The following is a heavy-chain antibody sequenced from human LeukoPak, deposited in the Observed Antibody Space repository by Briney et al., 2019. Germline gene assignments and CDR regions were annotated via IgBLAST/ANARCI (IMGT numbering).Heavy chain of an antibody. V-gene: IGHV3-23*01. J-gene: IGHJ4*02. CDR3: AGDTAMVTRGVDY. CDR2: ISGSGGST. Sequence: GGSLRLSCAPSGFTFSSFAMGWVRQAPGRGLGWVSAISGSGGSTYYADSVKGRFTISRDNSKNTLYLQMNSLRAEDTAVYYCAGDTAMVTRGVDYWGQGTLVTVSS. CDR1: GFTFSSFA. D-gene: IGHD5-18*01.